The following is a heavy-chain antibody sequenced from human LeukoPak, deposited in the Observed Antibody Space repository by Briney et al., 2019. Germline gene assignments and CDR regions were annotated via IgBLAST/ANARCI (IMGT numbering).Heavy chain of an antibody. Sequence: SVKVSCKASGGTFSSYAISWVRQAPGQGLEWMGGIIPIFGTANYAQKFQGRVTMTRNTSISTAYMELSSLRSEDTAVYYCARGHTGGLPPDFDYWGQGTLVTVSS. CDR1: GGTFSSYA. CDR2: IIPIFGTA. CDR3: ARGHTGGLPPDFDY. V-gene: IGHV1-69*05. D-gene: IGHD3-16*01. J-gene: IGHJ4*02.